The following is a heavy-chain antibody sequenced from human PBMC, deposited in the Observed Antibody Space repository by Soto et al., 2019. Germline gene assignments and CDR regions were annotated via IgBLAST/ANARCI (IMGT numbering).Heavy chain of an antibody. J-gene: IGHJ4*02. CDR1: GFTFSSYA. CDR2: ISGSGGST. V-gene: IGHV3-23*01. CDR3: AKAWGIAVAGTPLDY. D-gene: IGHD6-19*01. Sequence: EVQLLESGGGLVQPGGSLRLSCAASGFTFSSYAMSWVRQAPGKGLEWVSAISGSGGSTYYADSVKGRFTISKDNSKNTLYLQMNSLRAEDTAVYYCAKAWGIAVAGTPLDYWGQGTLVTVSS.